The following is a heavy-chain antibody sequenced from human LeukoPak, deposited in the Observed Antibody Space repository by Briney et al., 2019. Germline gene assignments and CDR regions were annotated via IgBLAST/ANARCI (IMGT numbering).Heavy chain of an antibody. CDR2: IIPILGIA. J-gene: IGHJ4*02. CDR1: GGTFSSYA. D-gene: IGHD3-10*01. CDR3: ARPNYGSGSSDY. V-gene: IGHV1-69*04. Sequence: SVKVSCKASGGTFSSYAISWLRQAPGQGLEWMGRIIPILGIANYAQKLQGRVTITADKSTSTAYMELSSLRSEDTAAYYCARPNYGSGSSDYWGQGTLVTVSS.